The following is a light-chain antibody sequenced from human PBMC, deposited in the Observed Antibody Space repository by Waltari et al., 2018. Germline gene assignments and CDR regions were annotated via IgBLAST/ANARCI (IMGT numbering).Light chain of an antibody. V-gene: IGLV2-18*02. CDR3: SSFTSSNTWV. CDR2: EVT. J-gene: IGLJ3*02. CDR1: SNDVGGYHR. Sequence: QSALTQPASVSGSPGQSITLSCTGTSNDVGGYHRVSWHQQPPGTVPKLMIYEVTHRPSGVPDRFSGSKSGNTASLTISGLQAEDEADYYCSSFTSSNTWVFGGGTKLTVL.